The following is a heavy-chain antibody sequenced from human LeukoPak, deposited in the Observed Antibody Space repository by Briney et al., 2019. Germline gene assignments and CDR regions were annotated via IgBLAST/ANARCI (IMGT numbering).Heavy chain of an antibody. J-gene: IGHJ4*02. CDR3: ARPDYYDSSEGTDY. Sequence: GGSLRLSCAASGFTFSSYAMHWVRQALGKGLEWVAVISYDGSNKYYADSVKGRFTISRDNSKNTLYLQMNSLRAEDTAVYYCARPDYYDSSEGTDYWGQGTWSPSPQ. CDR2: ISYDGSNK. CDR1: GFTFSSYA. V-gene: IGHV3-30-3*01. D-gene: IGHD3-22*01.